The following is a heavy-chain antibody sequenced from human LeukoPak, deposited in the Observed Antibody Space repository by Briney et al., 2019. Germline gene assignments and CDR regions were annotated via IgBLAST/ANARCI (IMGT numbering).Heavy chain of an antibody. J-gene: IGHJ6*03. CDR2: VDPTGRP. CDR3: ARDLGGYPFFMDV. CDR1: GGSLRSDRHN. V-gene: IGHV4-39*07. D-gene: IGHD2-15*01. Sequence: PSETLSLTCSVSGGSLRSDRHNWAWVRQSADKGLEHIGSVDPTGRPFYNPPLKSRVTISVEPSTKQFSLNLTSVTAADTAVYYCARDLGGYPFFMDVWGKGITVTVSS.